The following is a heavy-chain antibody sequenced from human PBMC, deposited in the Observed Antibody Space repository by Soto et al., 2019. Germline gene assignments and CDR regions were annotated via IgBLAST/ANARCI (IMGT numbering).Heavy chain of an antibody. J-gene: IGHJ4*02. CDR2: ISGDNGNT. Sequence: QVQLVQSGAEVKKPGASVRVPCQTSAYTFTNYAVSWVRHAPGQGLEWMGWISGDNGNTIYAQKFQGSVTMTTDTSTRKAYMELRSLRSDDTAVYYCATGLLGYCSGGSCYSDSWGQGTLVTVSS. CDR3: ATGLLGYCSGGSCYSDS. D-gene: IGHD2-15*01. CDR1: AYTFTNYA. V-gene: IGHV1-18*01.